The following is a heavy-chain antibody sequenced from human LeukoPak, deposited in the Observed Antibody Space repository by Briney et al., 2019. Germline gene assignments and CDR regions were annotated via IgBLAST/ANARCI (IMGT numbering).Heavy chain of an antibody. D-gene: IGHD3-9*01. CDR2: ISAYNGNT. CDR3: ARDGGGWLPDYYYGMDV. J-gene: IGHJ6*02. CDR1: GYTFTSYG. V-gene: IGHV1-18*01. Sequence: GASVKVSCKASGYTFTSYGISWVRQAPGQGLEWMGWISAYNGNTNYAQKLQGRVTMTTDTSTSTAYMELRSLRSDDTAVYYCARDGGGWLPDYYYGMDVWGQGTTVTVSS.